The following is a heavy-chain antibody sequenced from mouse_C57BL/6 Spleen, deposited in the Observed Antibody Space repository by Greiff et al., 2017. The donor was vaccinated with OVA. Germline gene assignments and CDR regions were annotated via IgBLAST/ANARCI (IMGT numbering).Heavy chain of an antibody. V-gene: IGHV1-69*01. D-gene: IGHD2-1*01. CDR2: IDPSDSYT. Sequence: QVHVKQPGAELVMPGASVKLSCKASGYTFTSYWMHWVKQRPGQGLEWIGEIDPSDSYTNYNQKFKGKSTLTVDKSSSTAYMQLSSLTSEDSAVYYCARQGGNRFAYWGQGTLVTVSA. CDR3: ARQGGNRFAY. CDR1: GYTFTSYW. J-gene: IGHJ3*01.